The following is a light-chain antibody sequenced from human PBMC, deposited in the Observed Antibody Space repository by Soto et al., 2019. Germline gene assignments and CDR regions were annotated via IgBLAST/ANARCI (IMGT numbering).Light chain of an antibody. Sequence: QSVLTQPASVSGSPGQSITISCTGTSSDVGGYNYVSWYQQHPGKAPKLMIYEVSKRPSGVSHRFSGSKSGNTASLTISGLQAEDEAAYYCSSFTSINTWVFGGGTKLTVL. CDR2: EVS. V-gene: IGLV2-14*01. CDR1: SSDVGGYNY. J-gene: IGLJ3*02. CDR3: SSFTSINTWV.